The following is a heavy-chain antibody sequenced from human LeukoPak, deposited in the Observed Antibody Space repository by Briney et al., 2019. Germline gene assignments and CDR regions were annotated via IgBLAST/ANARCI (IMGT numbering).Heavy chain of an antibody. Sequence: GGSLRLSCAASGFTFSSYTINWVRQAPGKGLEWVSSISSSSSYIYYADSVKGRFTISRDNAKNSLYLQMNSLRAEDTAVYYCARDEVVAATFDYWGQGTLVTVSS. CDR2: ISSSSSYI. CDR1: GFTFSSYT. D-gene: IGHD2-15*01. CDR3: ARDEVVAATFDY. J-gene: IGHJ4*02. V-gene: IGHV3-21*01.